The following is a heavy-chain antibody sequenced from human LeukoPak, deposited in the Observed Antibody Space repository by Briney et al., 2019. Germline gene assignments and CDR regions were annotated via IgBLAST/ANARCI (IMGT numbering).Heavy chain of an antibody. CDR3: ARAKKGYCSGGSCYSGFWSFLNYYYYYYMDV. CDR1: GFTFSSYE. Sequence: GGSLRLSCAASGFTFSSYEMNWVRQAPGKGLEWVSYISSSGSTIYYADSVKGRFTISRDNAKNSLYLQMNSLRAEDTAVCYCARAKKGYCSGGSCYSGFWSFLNYYYYYYMDVWGKGTTVTISS. J-gene: IGHJ6*03. CDR2: ISSSGSTI. D-gene: IGHD2-15*01. V-gene: IGHV3-48*03.